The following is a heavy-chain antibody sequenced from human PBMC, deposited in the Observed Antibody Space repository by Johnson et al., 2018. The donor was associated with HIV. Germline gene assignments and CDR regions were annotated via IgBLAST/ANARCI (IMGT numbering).Heavy chain of an antibody. J-gene: IGHJ3*02. D-gene: IGHD2-15*01. Sequence: EVQLVESGGGLVQPGRSLRLSCAASGFTFDDYAMHWVRQAPGKGLEWVSGISWNSGSIGYADSVKGRFTISRVNAKNSLYLQMNSLRAEDTALYYLARKVGVVAAAAGDAFDIGGQGTMVTVSS. CDR2: ISWNSGSI. V-gene: IGHV3-9*01. CDR1: GFTFDDYA. CDR3: ARKVGVVAAAAGDAFDI.